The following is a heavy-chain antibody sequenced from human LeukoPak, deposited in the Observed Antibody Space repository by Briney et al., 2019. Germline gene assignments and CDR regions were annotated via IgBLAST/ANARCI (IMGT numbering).Heavy chain of an antibody. D-gene: IGHD3-16*02. CDR1: GGTFSSYA. CDR2: IIPIFGTA. CDR3: ARGNYDYVWGSYRTRPYYYGMDV. Sequence: ASVKVSCKASGGTFSSYAISWVRQAPGQGLEWMGGIIPIFGTANYAQKFQGRVTITADESTSTAYMELSSLRSEDTAVYYCARGNYDYVWGSYRTRPYYYGMDVWGQGTTVTVSS. J-gene: IGHJ6*02. V-gene: IGHV1-69*13.